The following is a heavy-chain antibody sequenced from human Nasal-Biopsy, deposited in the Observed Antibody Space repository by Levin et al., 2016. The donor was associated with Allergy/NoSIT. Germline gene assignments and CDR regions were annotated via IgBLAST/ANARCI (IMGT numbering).Heavy chain of an antibody. CDR3: TTDSLKSGMPRVDPRLRDYWGLDI. CDR2: IKSKSDGGAT. D-gene: IGHD2-2*01. Sequence: GESLKISCAASGLVFTNAWMSWVRQAPGKGLEWVGRIKSKSDGGATDYAAPVKGRFTISRDDSKDTLYLQMNSLKSEDTALYYCTTDSLKSGMPRVDPRLRDYWGLDIWGQGTTVTVSS. J-gene: IGHJ6*02. V-gene: IGHV3-15*01. CDR1: GLVFTNAW.